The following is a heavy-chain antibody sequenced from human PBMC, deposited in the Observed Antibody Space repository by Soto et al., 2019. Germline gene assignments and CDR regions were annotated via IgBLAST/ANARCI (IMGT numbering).Heavy chain of an antibody. CDR3: ARRYNWNHWGMDV. Sequence: LSLTCTVSGDSISSGGYYWSWIRQHPGKGLEWIGYIYYSGSTYYNPSLKSRVTISLDTSNNQFSLKLSSVTAADTAVYYCARRYNWNHWGMDVWGQGTTVTVSS. J-gene: IGHJ6*02. D-gene: IGHD1-20*01. V-gene: IGHV4-31*03. CDR1: GDSISSGGYY. CDR2: IYYSGST.